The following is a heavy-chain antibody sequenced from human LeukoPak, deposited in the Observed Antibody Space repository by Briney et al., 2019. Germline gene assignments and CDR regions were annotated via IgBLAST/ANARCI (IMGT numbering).Heavy chain of an antibody. CDR1: GGSISSYY. J-gene: IGHJ4*02. CDR3: ARDVYYYDSSGYYPDY. V-gene: IGHV4-4*07. D-gene: IGHD3-22*01. Sequence: NASETLSLTCTVSGGSISSYYWSWIRQPAGKGLEWIGRIYTSGSTNYNPSLKSRVTMSVDTSKNRFSLKLSSVTAADTAVYYCARDVYYYDSSGYYPDYWGQGTLVTVSS. CDR2: IYTSGST.